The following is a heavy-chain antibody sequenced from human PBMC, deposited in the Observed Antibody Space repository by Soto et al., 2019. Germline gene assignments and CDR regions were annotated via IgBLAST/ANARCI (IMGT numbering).Heavy chain of an antibody. J-gene: IGHJ4*02. D-gene: IGHD7-27*01. V-gene: IGHV3-7*01. CDR1: GFMFGDYW. Sequence: EVQLVASGGGLVQPGGSLRLSCAASGFMFGDYWMSWVRQAPGKGLEWVANIKVDGSEQYYVDSVKGRFTISRDNAKNSLYLQMNSLGVEDAAMYYCAKWGGAGSDYWGRGTLVTVSS. CDR2: IKVDGSEQ. CDR3: AKWGGAGSDY.